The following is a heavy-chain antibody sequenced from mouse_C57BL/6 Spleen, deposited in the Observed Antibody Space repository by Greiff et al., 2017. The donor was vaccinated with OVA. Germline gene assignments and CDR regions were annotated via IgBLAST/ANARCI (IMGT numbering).Heavy chain of an antibody. CDR3: ARDLLRGVSMYY. D-gene: IGHD6-1*01. V-gene: IGHV5-16*01. CDR2: INYDGSST. CDR1: GFTFSDYY. Sequence: EVQLVESEGGLVQPGSSMKLSCTASGFTFSDYYMAWVRQVPEKGLEWVANINYDGSSTYYLDSLKSRFIISRDNAKNILYLQMSSLKSEDTATYYCARDLLRGVSMYYWGQGTSVTVSS. J-gene: IGHJ4*01.